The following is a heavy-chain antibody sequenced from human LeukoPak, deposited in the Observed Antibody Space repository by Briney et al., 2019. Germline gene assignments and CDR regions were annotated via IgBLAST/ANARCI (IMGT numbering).Heavy chain of an antibody. V-gene: IGHV3-7*03. Sequence: GGSLRLSCAASGFTFSSYWMRWVRQAPGKGLEWVANIKQDGSEKYYVDSVKGRFTISRDNAKNSLYLQMNSLRAEDTALYYCARRSVTMIVVGDAFDIWGQGTMVTVSS. CDR3: ARRSVTMIVVGDAFDI. CDR1: GFTFSSYW. J-gene: IGHJ3*02. D-gene: IGHD3-22*01. CDR2: IKQDGSEK.